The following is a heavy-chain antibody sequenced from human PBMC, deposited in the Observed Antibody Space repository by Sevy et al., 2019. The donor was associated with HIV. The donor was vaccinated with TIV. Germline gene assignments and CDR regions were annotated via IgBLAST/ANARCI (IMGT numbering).Heavy chain of an antibody. J-gene: IGHJ4*02. V-gene: IGHV3-30*06. Sequence: GGSLRLSCAASGFTFGSYGMHWVRQAPGKGLEWVAYISYDRSDKNYADSVKGRLNMSRDNSNNTVFLQLNSLRPEDTAVYYCARVFSSYYFDYWGQGTLVTVSS. CDR3: ARVFSSYYFDY. CDR2: ISYDRSDK. CDR1: GFTFGSYG.